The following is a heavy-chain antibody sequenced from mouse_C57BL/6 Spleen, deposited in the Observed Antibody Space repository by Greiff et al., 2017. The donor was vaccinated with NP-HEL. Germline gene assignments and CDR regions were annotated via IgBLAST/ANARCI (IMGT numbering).Heavy chain of an antibody. CDR1: GYTFTSYG. J-gene: IGHJ2*01. CDR2: IYPRSGNT. Sequence: VQRVESGAELARPGASVKLSCKASGYTFTSYGISWVKQRTGQGLEWIGEIYPRSGNTYYNEKFKGKATLTADKSSSTAYMELRSLTSEDSAVYFCARLETKNFYFDYWGQGTTLTVSS. CDR3: ARLETKNFYFDY. V-gene: IGHV1-81*01.